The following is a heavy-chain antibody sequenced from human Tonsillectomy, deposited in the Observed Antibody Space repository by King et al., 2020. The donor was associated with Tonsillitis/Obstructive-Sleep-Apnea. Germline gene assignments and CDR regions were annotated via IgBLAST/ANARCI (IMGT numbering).Heavy chain of an antibody. CDR2: IIPMIGIT. V-gene: IGHV1-69*09. CDR1: GGTFNSYG. CDR3: ARDQGYCSTSRCYKPFDY. D-gene: IGHD2-2*02. J-gene: IGHJ4*02. Sequence: QLVQSGAEVKKPGSSVKVSCKASGGTFNSYGITWVRQAPGQGLEWMGRIIPMIGITNYAQKLQDRVTITVDKSTSTAYMELNSLRSEDTAVYYCARDQGYCSTSRCYKPFDYWGQGTPVTVSS.